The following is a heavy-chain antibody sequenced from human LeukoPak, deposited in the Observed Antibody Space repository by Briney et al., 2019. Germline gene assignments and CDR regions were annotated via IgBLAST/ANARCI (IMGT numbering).Heavy chain of an antibody. J-gene: IGHJ4*02. Sequence: GGSLRLSCAASGFNFSNYWMTWVRQAPGKGLEWVANIKQDGSEKYYVDSVKGRFTIFRDNAKNSLYLHMSSLRAEDTGLYYCAREDYWGQGTLVAVSA. CDR3: AREDY. CDR1: GFNFSNYW. CDR2: IKQDGSEK. V-gene: IGHV3-7*01.